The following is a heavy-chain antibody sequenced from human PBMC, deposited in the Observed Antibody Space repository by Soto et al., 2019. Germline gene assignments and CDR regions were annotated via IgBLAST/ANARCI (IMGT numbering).Heavy chain of an antibody. J-gene: IGHJ6*02. CDR3: AKEAVDKASFVYYYYSGVDV. CDR2: ITGSGGNT. V-gene: IGHV3-23*01. Sequence: GGSLRLSCAASGFTFSSYAMSWVRQAPGKGLEWVSAITGSGGNTYYADSVKGRFTISRDDSKNTLYLQMNSLRAVDTAVYYCAKEAVDKASFVYYYYSGVDVWGQGTTVTVS. D-gene: IGHD5-12*01. CDR1: GFTFSSYA.